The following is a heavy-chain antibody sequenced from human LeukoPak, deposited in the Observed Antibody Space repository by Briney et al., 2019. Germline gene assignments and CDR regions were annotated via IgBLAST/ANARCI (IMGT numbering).Heavy chain of an antibody. Sequence: SETLSLTCGVSGGSVASTNWWTWVRQPPGKGLEWIGEVHLDGTTNYNPSLKSRLTMSVDLSENHISLTLTSVTAADTAVYYCAREGGFYRPLDYSGQGTLVTVSS. J-gene: IGHJ4*02. V-gene: IGHV4-4*02. CDR1: GGSVASTNW. CDR2: VHLDGTT. D-gene: IGHD3-3*01. CDR3: AREGGFYRPLDY.